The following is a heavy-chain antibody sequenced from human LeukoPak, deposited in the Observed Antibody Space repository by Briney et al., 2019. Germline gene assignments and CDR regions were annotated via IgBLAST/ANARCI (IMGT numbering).Heavy chain of an antibody. CDR2: ISGSGGST. CDR1: GFTFSSYA. J-gene: IGHJ4*02. D-gene: IGHD4-23*01. CDR3: ATRIGGNSGPFDY. Sequence: GGSLRLSCAAPGFTFSSYAMSWVRQAPGKGLEWVSAISGSGGSTYYADSVKGRFTISRDNSKNTLYLQMNSLRAEDTAVYYCATRIGGNSGPFDYWGQGTLVAVSS. V-gene: IGHV3-23*01.